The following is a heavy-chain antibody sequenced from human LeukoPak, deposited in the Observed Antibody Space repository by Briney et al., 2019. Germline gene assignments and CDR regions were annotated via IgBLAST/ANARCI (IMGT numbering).Heavy chain of an antibody. CDR2: IYTSGST. V-gene: IGHV4-4*07. Sequence: ASETLSLTCTVSGGSISSYYWSWIRQPAGKGLEWIGRIYTSGSTNYNPSLKSRVTMSVDTSKNQFSLKLSSVTAADTAVYYCVLYYYYYYMDVWGKGTTVTVSS. CDR3: VLYYYYYYMDV. J-gene: IGHJ6*03. CDR1: GGSISSYY.